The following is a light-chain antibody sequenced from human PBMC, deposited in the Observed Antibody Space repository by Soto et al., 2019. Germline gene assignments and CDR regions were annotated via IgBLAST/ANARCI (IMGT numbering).Light chain of an antibody. V-gene: IGLV6-57*04. CDR3: QSYDTSTVV. J-gene: IGLJ2*01. CDR2: EDN. Sequence: NFMLTQPHSVSESPGKTVTISCTRSSGSIASNSVQWYQQRPGSAPTTVIYEDNQRPSGVPDRFSGSTDGSSNSASLTISALQTEDEADYYCQSYDTSTVVFGGGTKLTVL. CDR1: SGSIASNS.